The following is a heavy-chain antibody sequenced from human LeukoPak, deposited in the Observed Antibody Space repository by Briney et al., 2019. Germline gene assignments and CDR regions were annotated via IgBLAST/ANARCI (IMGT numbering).Heavy chain of an antibody. CDR3: TRAASNDYATN. Sequence: ESLTLTCAAYGGTFSDYYRSWIRQPPGKGLEWISIINPSGSTFYTGSLKGRFTISIDNSKNTLYLQMDSLRAEDTAIYYCTRAASNDYATNWGQGSLVTVSS. CDR1: GGTFSDYY. D-gene: IGHD4-17*01. J-gene: IGHJ4*02. V-gene: IGHV3-53*03. CDR2: INPSGST.